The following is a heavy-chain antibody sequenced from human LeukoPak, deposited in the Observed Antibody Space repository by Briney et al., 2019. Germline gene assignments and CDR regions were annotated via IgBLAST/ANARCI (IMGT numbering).Heavy chain of an antibody. V-gene: IGHV3-21*01. CDR3: ARVNLWLRSFDY. D-gene: IGHD5-18*01. CDR2: ISSSTSYI. J-gene: IGHJ4*02. Sequence: GGSLRLSCAASGFTFSNYTMCWVRQAPGKGLEWVSSISSSTSYIFYAASMKGRFTISRDNAKDSLYLQMNSLRAEDTAVYYCARVNLWLRSFDYWGQGTLVTVSS. CDR1: GFTFSNYT.